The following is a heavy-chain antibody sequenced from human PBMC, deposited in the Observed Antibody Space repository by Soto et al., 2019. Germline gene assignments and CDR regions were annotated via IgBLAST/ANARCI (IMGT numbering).Heavy chain of an antibody. D-gene: IGHD6-13*01. V-gene: IGHV1-69*06. CDR2: FIPIFGTA. CDR3: ASGPGIAAAGTDYYYYGMDV. CDR1: GGTFSSYA. Sequence: QVQLVQSGAEVKKPGSSVKVSCKASGGTFSSYAISWVRQAPGQGLEWMGGFIPIFGTANYAQKFQGRVTITADKSTSTAYMELSSLRSEDTAVYYCASGPGIAAAGTDYYYYGMDVWGQGTTVTVSS. J-gene: IGHJ6*02.